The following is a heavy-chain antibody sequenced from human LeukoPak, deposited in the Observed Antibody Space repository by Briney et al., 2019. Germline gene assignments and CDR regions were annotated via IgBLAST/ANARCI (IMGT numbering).Heavy chain of an antibody. V-gene: IGHV4-59*11. CDR3: ARDKLEGGYYMDV. J-gene: IGHJ6*03. D-gene: IGHD1-1*01. Sequence: SETLSLTCTVSGGSISSHYWSWIRQTPGKGLEWSGHIYYTGISNYNPSLKSRLTISVDTSKNQFSLKLTSVTAADTAVYFCARDKLEGGYYMDVWGTGTTVTVS. CDR2: IYYTGIS. CDR1: GGSISSHY.